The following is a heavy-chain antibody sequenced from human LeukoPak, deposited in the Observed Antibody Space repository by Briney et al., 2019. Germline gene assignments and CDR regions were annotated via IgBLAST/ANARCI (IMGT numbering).Heavy chain of an antibody. D-gene: IGHD6-19*01. CDR1: GLTFANYA. V-gene: IGHV3-64*01. J-gene: IGHJ4*02. CDR3: ATSRSGWYWD. CDR2: ISSDGGTT. Sequence: PGGSPRLSCAASGLTFANYAMHWVRQAPGKGLEYVSAISSDGGTTYYANSVKGRFTISRDNSKNTLYLHMGSLRADDMAVYYCATSRSGWYWDWGQGTLVTVSS.